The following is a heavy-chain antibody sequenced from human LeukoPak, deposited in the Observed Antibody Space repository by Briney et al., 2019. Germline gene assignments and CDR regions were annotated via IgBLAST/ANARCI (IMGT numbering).Heavy chain of an antibody. Sequence: SETLSLTCTVSGDSISTYYWSWIRQPPGKGLEWIGYIYYSGSTNYHPSLKSRVTISVDTSKNQFSPKLSSVTAADTAAYYCARGTAGGSGYYTHLGVYYYYYMDVWGKGTTVTVSS. D-gene: IGHD3-3*01. CDR2: IYYSGST. CDR1: GDSISTYY. CDR3: ARGTAGGSGYYTHLGVYYYYYMDV. V-gene: IGHV4-59*01. J-gene: IGHJ6*03.